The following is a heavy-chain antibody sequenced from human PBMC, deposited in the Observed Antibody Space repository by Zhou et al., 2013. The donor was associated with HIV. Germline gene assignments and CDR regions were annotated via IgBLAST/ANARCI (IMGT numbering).Heavy chain of an antibody. CDR2: IIPIYGTP. J-gene: IGHJ4*02. V-gene: IGHV1-69*05. CDR1: VPHG. CDR3: AGVRGIARRGHFDS. Sequence: QVQLVQSGAEVKKPGSSVKVSCKGFVPHGISWVRQAPGQGLEWMGGIIPIYGTPTYAQNFQGRVALTTDESTRTAYMELSSLRSEDTAVYFCAGVRGIARRGHFDSWGQGTLVTVSP. D-gene: IGHD6-13*01.